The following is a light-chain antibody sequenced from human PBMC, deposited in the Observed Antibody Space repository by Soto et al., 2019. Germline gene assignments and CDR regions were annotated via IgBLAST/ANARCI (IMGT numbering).Light chain of an antibody. Sequence: IVLTQSPATLSVSPGERATLSCRASQSVSSDLAWYHQKPGQAPRLLIYGASTRATGIPARFSGSGSGTEFTLTISSLQPEDFATYYCLQDYNFPKTFGQGTKVDIK. CDR2: GAS. J-gene: IGKJ1*01. V-gene: IGKV3-15*01. CDR1: QSVSSD. CDR3: LQDYNFPKT.